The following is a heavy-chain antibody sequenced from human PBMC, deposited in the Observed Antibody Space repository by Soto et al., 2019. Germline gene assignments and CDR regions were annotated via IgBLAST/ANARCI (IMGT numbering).Heavy chain of an antibody. CDR1: GFTFSDHY. CDR3: ARGRFFLYYYYGMDV. CDR2: TRNKANSYTT. V-gene: IGHV3-72*01. J-gene: IGHJ6*02. D-gene: IGHD3-3*01. Sequence: GGSLRLSCAASGFTFSDHYMDWVRQAPGKGLEWVGRTRNKANSYTTEYAASVKGRFTISRDDSKNSLYLQMNSLKTEDTAVYYCARGRFFLYYYYGMDVWGQGTTVTVSS.